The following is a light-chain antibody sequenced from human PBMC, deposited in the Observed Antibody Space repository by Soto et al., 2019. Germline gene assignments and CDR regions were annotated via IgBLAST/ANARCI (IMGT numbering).Light chain of an antibody. Sequence: DIQMAQSPSSLSASVGDRVTITCQASQDITDYLNWYQQKPGKAPRLLIYAASNLETAVPSRFSGSGSGTYFTFTISSLQPEDVATYYCQQFGILPLTFGGGTKVEIK. V-gene: IGKV1-33*01. CDR1: QDITDY. CDR2: AAS. J-gene: IGKJ4*01. CDR3: QQFGILPLT.